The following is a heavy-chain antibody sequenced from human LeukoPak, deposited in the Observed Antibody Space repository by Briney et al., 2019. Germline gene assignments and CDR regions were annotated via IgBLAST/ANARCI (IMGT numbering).Heavy chain of an antibody. Sequence: QVGESLKISCAASGFTFSTYAMSWVRQAPGKGLEWVSSISGSGGFTYYADSVKGRFTISRDNSKNTLYLQMNSLRAEDTAVYYCAKHKGSGSYYLYSFDYWGQGTLVTVSS. V-gene: IGHV3-23*01. D-gene: IGHD3-10*01. CDR1: GFTFSTYA. J-gene: IGHJ4*02. CDR3: AKHKGSGSYYLYSFDY. CDR2: ISGSGGFT.